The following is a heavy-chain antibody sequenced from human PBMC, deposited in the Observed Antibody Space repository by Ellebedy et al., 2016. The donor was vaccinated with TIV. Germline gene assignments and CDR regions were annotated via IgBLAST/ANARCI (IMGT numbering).Heavy chain of an antibody. V-gene: IGHV3-11*01. CDR1: GFTFSGYY. D-gene: IGHD6-13*01. Sequence: GESLKISCAASGFTFSGYYMSWFRQAPGKGPEWVSYISYSGALMYYADSVKGRFTTSRDNAGNSLYLQMNSLRAEDTAVYYCARLGVIAAAGASDYWGQGTLVIVSS. CDR3: ARLGVIAAAGASDY. CDR2: ISYSGALM. J-gene: IGHJ4*02.